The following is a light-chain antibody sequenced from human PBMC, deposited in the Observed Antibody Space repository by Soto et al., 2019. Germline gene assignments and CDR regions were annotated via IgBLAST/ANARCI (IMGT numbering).Light chain of an antibody. J-gene: IGKJ1*01. CDR1: QSVSSN. Sequence: EILMTQSPVTLSVSPGERATLSCRASQSVSSNLAWYQQKPGQAPSLLTYGAFTRATGIPARFSGTGSGTEFTLTISSLQSEDFALYYCQQYNDWPLTLGQGTKVDIK. V-gene: IGKV3-15*01. CDR2: GAF. CDR3: QQYNDWPLT.